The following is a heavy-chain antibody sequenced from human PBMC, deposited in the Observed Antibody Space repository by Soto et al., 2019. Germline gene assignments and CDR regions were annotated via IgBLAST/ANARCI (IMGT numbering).Heavy chain of an antibody. CDR2: ISYDGSNK. V-gene: IGHV3-30-3*01. Sequence: QVQLVESGGGVVQPGRSLRLSCAASGFTFSSYAMHWVRQAPGKGLEWVAVISYDGSNKYYADSVKGRFTISRDNSKNTLYLQMNSLRAEDTAVYYCAIDRSYGSGTRWFDPWGQGTLVTVSS. D-gene: IGHD3-10*01. J-gene: IGHJ5*02. CDR3: AIDRSYGSGTRWFDP. CDR1: GFTFSSYA.